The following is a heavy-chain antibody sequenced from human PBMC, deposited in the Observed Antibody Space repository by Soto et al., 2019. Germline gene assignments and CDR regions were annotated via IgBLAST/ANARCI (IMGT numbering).Heavy chain of an antibody. CDR2: IYYAGNT. CDR3: ARHDAVPTRHNGMGX. CDR1: GGSITGYY. D-gene: IGHD3-16*01. J-gene: IGHJ6*02. V-gene: IGHV4-59*01. Sequence: LSLTCTVSGGSITGYYWSWVRQPPGRGLEWIVYIYYAGNTLYTPSLKKRVTISLDTSKNQFSPKLSSVTAAETAVYYCARHDAVPTRHNGMGXWGQVTTVTVS.